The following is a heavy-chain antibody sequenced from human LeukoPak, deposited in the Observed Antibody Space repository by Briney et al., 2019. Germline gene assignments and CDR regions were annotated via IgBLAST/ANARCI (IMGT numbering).Heavy chain of an antibody. Sequence: PGRSLRLSCAASGLTFSSYAMHWVRQAPGKGLEWVAVISYDGSNKYYADSVKGRFTISRDNSKNTLYLQMNSLRAEDTAVYYCARGLRYSGSRGGFDYWGQGTLVTVSS. V-gene: IGHV3-30*04. D-gene: IGHD4-17*01. CDR3: ARGLRYSGSRGGFDY. J-gene: IGHJ4*02. CDR1: GLTFSSYA. CDR2: ISYDGSNK.